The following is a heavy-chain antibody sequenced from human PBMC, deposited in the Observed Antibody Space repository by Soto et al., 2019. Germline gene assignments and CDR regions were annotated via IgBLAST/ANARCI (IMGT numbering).Heavy chain of an antibody. CDR3: ARDYYGSGSYYSPYYYYYYMDV. Sequence: ASVKVSCKASGYSITSYGISWVRQEHGQGLEWMGWISAYNGNTNYAQKLQGRVTMTTDTSTSTAYMELRSLRSDDTAVYYCARDYYGSGSYYSPYYYYYYMDVWGKGTTVTVSS. V-gene: IGHV1-18*01. CDR1: GYSITSYG. J-gene: IGHJ6*03. D-gene: IGHD3-10*01. CDR2: ISAYNGNT.